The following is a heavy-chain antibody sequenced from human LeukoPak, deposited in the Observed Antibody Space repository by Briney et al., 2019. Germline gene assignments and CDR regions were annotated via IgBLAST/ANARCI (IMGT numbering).Heavy chain of an antibody. J-gene: IGHJ6*02. CDR3: ARDFPQITGTDYYYYGMDV. CDR2: ISSIGSTI. CDR1: GFTFSSYE. Sequence: GGSLRLSCAASGFTFSSYEMNWVRQAPGKGLEWVSYISSIGSTIYYADSVKGRFTISRDNAKNSLYLQMNSLRAEDTAVYYCARDFPQITGTDYYYYGMDVWGQGTTVTVSS. V-gene: IGHV3-48*03. D-gene: IGHD1-20*01.